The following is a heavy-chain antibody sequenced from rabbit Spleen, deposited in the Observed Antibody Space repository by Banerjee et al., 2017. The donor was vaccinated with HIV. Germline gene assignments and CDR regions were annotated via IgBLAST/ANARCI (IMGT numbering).Heavy chain of an antibody. Sequence: QEQLVESGGGLVQPEGSLTLTCTASGFSFSGTYYMCWVRQAPGKGLEWIACIYAGSSGSTYYASWVNGRFTISKTSSTTVTLQMTSLTVADTATYFCARTTDTSGADYFRLWGPGTLVTVS. CDR3: ARTTDTSGADYFRL. D-gene: IGHD1-1*01. V-gene: IGHV1S45*01. J-gene: IGHJ4*01. CDR2: IYAGSSGST. CDR1: GFSFSGTYY.